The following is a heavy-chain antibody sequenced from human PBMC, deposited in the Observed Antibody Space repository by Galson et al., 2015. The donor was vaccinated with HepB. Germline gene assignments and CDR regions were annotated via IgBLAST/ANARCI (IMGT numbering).Heavy chain of an antibody. CDR1: GGTFSSYT. CDR3: ASFRSPAYYYYGMDV. CDR2: IIPILGIA. V-gene: IGHV1-69*02. Sequence: CKASGGTFSSYTISWVRQAPGQGLEWMGRIIPILGIANYAQKFQGRVTITADKSTSTAYMELSSLRSEDTAVYYCASFRSPAYYYYGMDVWGQGTTVTVSS. J-gene: IGHJ6*02.